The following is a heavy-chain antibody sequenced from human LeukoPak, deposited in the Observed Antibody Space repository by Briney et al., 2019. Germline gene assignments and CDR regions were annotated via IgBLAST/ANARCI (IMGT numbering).Heavy chain of an antibody. J-gene: IGHJ5*02. CDR1: GGSISSSSYY. V-gene: IGHV4-39*07. D-gene: IGHD1-1*01. CDR3: ARDQAGTSNWFDP. CDR2: IYYSGST. Sequence: SETLSLTCTVSGGSISSSSYYWGWIRQPPGKGLEWIGSIYYSGSTYYNPSLKSRVTISVDTSKNQFSLKLSSVTAADTAVYYYARDQAGTSNWFDPWGQGTLVTVSS.